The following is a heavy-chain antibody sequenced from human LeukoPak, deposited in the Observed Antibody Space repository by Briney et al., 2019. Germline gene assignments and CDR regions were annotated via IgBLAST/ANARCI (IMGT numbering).Heavy chain of an antibody. D-gene: IGHD6-13*01. CDR1: GDSISSNGHS. CDR3: ARTDLAAATTR. J-gene: IGHJ4*02. CDR2: IYSTGNT. Sequence: SETLSLTCTVSGDSISSNGHSWGWVRQPPGKGLEWIGTIYSTGNTYYSPSLKTPVTISVDTSKNHVSLKLSSVTAADTAVYYCARTDLAAATTRWGQGTLVTVSS. V-gene: IGHV4-39*02.